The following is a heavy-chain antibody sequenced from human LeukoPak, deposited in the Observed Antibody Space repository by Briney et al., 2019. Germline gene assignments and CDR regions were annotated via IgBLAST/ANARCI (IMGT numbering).Heavy chain of an antibody. J-gene: IGHJ5*02. Sequence: PGGSLRLSCAASGFNFSDYYMSWIRQAPGKGLEWISYITSSGSTIYYADSVKGRFTISRDNAKNSLYLQMNSLRAEDTAVYYCARDSSGWYHWFDPWGQGTLVIVSS. V-gene: IGHV3-11*04. CDR2: ITSSGSTI. CDR1: GFNFSDYY. D-gene: IGHD6-19*01. CDR3: ARDSSGWYHWFDP.